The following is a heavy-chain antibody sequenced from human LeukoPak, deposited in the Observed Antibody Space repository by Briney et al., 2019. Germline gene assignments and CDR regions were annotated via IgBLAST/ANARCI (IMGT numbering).Heavy chain of an antibody. CDR1: GFTFSTYA. V-gene: IGHV3-23*01. J-gene: IGHJ3*02. Sequence: GGSLRLSCAASGFTFSTYAMSWVRQAPGKGPEWVSGISDSGGNTYYADSVKGRFTISRDNSKNTLYLQMNSLRVEDTAVYYCAKVVRGVLVAFDIWGQGTMVTVSS. D-gene: IGHD3-10*01. CDR3: AKVVRGVLVAFDI. CDR2: ISDSGGNT.